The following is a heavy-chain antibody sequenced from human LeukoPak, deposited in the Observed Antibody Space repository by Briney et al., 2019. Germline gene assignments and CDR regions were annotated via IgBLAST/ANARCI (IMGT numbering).Heavy chain of an antibody. CDR1: GYTFTSYD. CDR2: MNPNSGNT. V-gene: IGHV1-8*01. J-gene: IGHJ6*03. D-gene: IGHD2-2*02. Sequence: ASVKVSCKASGYTFTSYDINWVRQATGQGLEWMGWMNPNSGNTGYAQKFQGRSTMTRKHSISRAYMAVRSPRSEDKAVYYCARGFSSARCYTGGLCYYYYMDVWGKGTTVTVSS. CDR3: ARGFSSARCYTGGLCYYYYMDV.